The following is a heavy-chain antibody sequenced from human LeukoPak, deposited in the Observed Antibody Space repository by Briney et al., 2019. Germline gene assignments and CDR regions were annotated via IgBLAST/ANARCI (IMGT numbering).Heavy chain of an antibody. V-gene: IGHV3-11*04. CDR3: ARGLSGVTGYTYGRGIDY. Sequence: GGSLRLSCAASGFTFTDSYMSWIRQAPGKGLEWVSYIGSSGSPKYYADSVKGRFTISRDNAKTSLYLQMNSLRVEDTAVYYCARGLSGVTGYTYGRGIDYWGQGTLVTVSS. CDR1: GFTFTDSY. D-gene: IGHD5-18*01. J-gene: IGHJ4*02. CDR2: IGSSGSPK.